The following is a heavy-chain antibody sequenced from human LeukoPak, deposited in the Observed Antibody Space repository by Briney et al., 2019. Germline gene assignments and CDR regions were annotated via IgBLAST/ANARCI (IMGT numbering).Heavy chain of an antibody. CDR2: INHSGST. J-gene: IGHJ5*02. Sequence: SETLSLTCTVSGGSISYYYWSWIRQPPGKGLEWIGEINHSGSTNYNPSLKSRVTISVDTSKNQFSLKLSSVTAADTAVYYCARVRLGETDPWGQGTLVTVSS. CDR1: GGSISYYY. V-gene: IGHV4-34*01. CDR3: ARVRLGETDP. D-gene: IGHD3-10*01.